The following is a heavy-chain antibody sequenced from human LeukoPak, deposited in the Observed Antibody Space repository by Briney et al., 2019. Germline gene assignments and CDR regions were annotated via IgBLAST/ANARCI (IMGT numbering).Heavy chain of an antibody. Sequence: GASVKVSCKASGYTFTGYYMHWVRQAPGQGLEWMGWINPNSGGTNYAQKFQGRVTMTRDTSISTGYMELSRLRSDDTAVYYCARVIIGGSSSHHYFDYWGQGTLVTVSS. CDR3: ARVIIGGSSSHHYFDY. J-gene: IGHJ4*02. CDR2: INPNSGGT. V-gene: IGHV1-2*02. D-gene: IGHD1-26*01. CDR1: GYTFTGYY.